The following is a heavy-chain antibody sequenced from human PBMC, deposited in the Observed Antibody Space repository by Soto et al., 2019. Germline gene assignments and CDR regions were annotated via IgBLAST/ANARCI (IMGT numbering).Heavy chain of an antibody. V-gene: IGHV1-46*01. J-gene: IGHJ5*02. CDR1: GYTFTRYY. Sequence: AAVKVSCEASGYTFTRYYMNWVRQAPGQGLEWMGIIKPSGGSTSYPQKFPGRVTMTRGTSTSTVYMELSSLRSEDTAVHYCARGRLLDSSSRARGPTYHWGQGTLVTVSS. D-gene: IGHD3-22*01. CDR2: IKPSGGST. CDR3: ARGRLLDSSSRARGPTYH.